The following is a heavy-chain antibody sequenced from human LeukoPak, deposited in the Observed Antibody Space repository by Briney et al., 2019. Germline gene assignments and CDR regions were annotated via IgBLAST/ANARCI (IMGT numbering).Heavy chain of an antibody. D-gene: IGHD7-27*01. Sequence: SETLSLTCAVYGGSFSGYYWSWIRQAPGKGLEWIGEINDSGSTHYNPSLESRVTISVDTSKNQFSLKLNSVAAADKAVYYCARGFHWGGYYFDSWGQGTLVTVSS. J-gene: IGHJ4*02. V-gene: IGHV4-34*01. CDR1: GGSFSGYY. CDR3: ARGFHWGGYYFDS. CDR2: INDSGST.